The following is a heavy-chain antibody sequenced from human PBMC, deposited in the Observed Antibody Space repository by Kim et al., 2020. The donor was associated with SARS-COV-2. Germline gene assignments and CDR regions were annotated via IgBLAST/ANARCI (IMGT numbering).Heavy chain of an antibody. D-gene: IGHD3-22*01. J-gene: IGHJ3*01. CDR2: IMPIFGTT. CDR3: TRAAPWDSSSIGGFDF. V-gene: IGHV1-69*13. CDR1: GGTFSSHA. Sequence: SVKVSCKASGGTFSSHAISWVRQAPGQGLEWMGGIMPIFGTTHFAQKFQGRITISADEVTDTAYMELSSLKSEDTAVYYCTRAAPWDSSSIGGFDFWGQGTTVTVSA.